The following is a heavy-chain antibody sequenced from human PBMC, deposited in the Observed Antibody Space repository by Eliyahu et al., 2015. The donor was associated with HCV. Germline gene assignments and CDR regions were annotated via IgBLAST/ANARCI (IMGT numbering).Heavy chain of an antibody. CDR2: IYYSGST. CDR1: GGSISSYY. V-gene: IGHV4-59*01. D-gene: IGHD1-1*01. J-gene: IGHJ6*02. Sequence: QVQLQESGPGLVKPSETLSLTCTVSGGSISSYYWSWIRQPPGKGLEWIGYIYYSGSTNYNPSLKSRVTISVDTSKNQFSLKLSSVTAADTAVYYCARYNWNTKSSYYYYGMDVWGQGTTVTVSS. CDR3: ARYNWNTKSSYYYYGMDV.